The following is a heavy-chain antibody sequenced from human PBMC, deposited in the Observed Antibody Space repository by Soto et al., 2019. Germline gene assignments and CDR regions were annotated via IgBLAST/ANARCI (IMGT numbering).Heavy chain of an antibody. CDR3: ARVVHSGYDTYFDY. V-gene: IGHV4-31*03. J-gene: IGHJ4*02. Sequence: PSETLSLTCTVSGGSISSGGYYWSWIRQHPGKGLEWIGYIYYSGSTYYNPSLKSRVTISVDTSKNQFSLELSSVTAADTAVYYCARVVHSGYDTYFDYWGQGTLVTVSS. CDR2: IYYSGST. D-gene: IGHD5-12*01. CDR1: GGSISSGGYY.